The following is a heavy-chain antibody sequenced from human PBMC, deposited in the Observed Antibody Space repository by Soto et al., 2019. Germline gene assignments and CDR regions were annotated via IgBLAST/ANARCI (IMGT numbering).Heavy chain of an antibody. CDR3: TSDTFGDEDY. Sequence: VQMVESGGGLVQPGGSLRLSCTASGFTFSKFWMHWVREVPGKGLVWVSRINPESTTINYAAAVEGRFTISRDNSQNTLYLQMSSLIVEDSAVYYCTSDTFGDEDYWGQGIPVTVSS. V-gene: IGHV3-74*01. J-gene: IGHJ4*02. CDR1: GFTFSKFW. CDR2: INPESTTI. D-gene: IGHD4-17*01.